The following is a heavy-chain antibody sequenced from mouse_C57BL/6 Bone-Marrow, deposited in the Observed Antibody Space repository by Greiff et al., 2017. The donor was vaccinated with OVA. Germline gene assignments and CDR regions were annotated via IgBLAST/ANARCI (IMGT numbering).Heavy chain of an antibody. V-gene: IGHV1-55*01. J-gene: IGHJ2*01. Sequence: VQLQQPGAELVKPGASVKMSCKASGYTFTSYWITWVKQRPGQGLEWIGDIYPGSGSTNYNEKFKSKATLTVDTSSSTAYMQLSSLTSEDSAVYYCAREYYSSYYFDYWGQGTTLTVSS. CDR3: AREYYSSYYFDY. D-gene: IGHD1-1*01. CDR1: GYTFTSYW. CDR2: IYPGSGST.